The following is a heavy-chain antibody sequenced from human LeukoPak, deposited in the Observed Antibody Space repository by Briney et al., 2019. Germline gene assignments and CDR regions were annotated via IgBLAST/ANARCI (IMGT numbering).Heavy chain of an antibody. CDR3: ARHGQDTGNFYAHFDY. V-gene: IGHV4-59*08. J-gene: IGHJ4*02. D-gene: IGHD1-26*01. CDR2: INYNGNT. Sequence: SETLSLTCTVSGGSIRTNYWSWIRQTPGKGLEWIAYINYNGNTNSNPSLKSRVTISVDTSRSQFPLKLSSVTAADTAVYYCARHGQDTGNFYAHFDYWGQGILVTVSS. CDR1: GGSIRTNY.